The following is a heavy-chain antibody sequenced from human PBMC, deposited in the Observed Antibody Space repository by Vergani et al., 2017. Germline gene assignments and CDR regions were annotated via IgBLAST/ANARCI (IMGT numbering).Heavy chain of an antibody. V-gene: IGHV3-30*01. CDR2: ISYDGSNK. Sequence: QVQLLESGGGVVQPGRSLRLSCAASGFTFSSYAMHWVRQAPGKGLEWVAVISYDGSNKYYADSVKGRFTISRDNSKNTLYLQMNSLRAEDTAVYYCARDHIAAAGTLWGQGTLVTVTS. CDR3: ARDHIAAAGTL. D-gene: IGHD6-13*01. CDR1: GFTFSSYA. J-gene: IGHJ4*02.